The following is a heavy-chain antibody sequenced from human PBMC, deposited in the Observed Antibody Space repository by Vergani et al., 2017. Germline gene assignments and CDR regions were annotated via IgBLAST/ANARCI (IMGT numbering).Heavy chain of an antibody. J-gene: IGHJ4*02. CDR1: GYTFSSYA. D-gene: IGHD3-3*01. CDR3: ARGPISRVRFLECLLIY. Sequence: QVQLVESGGGVVQPGRSLRLSCAASGYTFSSYAMHWVRQAPGKGLEWVAVISYDGSNKYYADSVKGRFTISRGNSKNTLYLQMNSLRAEDTAVYYCARGPISRVRFLECLLIYWGQGTLVTVSS. V-gene: IGHV3-30-3*01. CDR2: ISYDGSNK.